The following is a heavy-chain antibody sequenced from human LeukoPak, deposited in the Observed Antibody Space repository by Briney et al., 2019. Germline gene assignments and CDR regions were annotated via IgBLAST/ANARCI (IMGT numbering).Heavy chain of an antibody. V-gene: IGHV1-8*01. Sequence: GASVKVSCKASGYTFTSYDINWVRQATGQGLGWMGLMNPNSGHTGYAQKFQGRVTMTRNTSISTAYMELSSLRSEDTAVYYCARGIYGSGSYYGHYWGQEALVTVSS. CDR3: ARGIYGSGSYYGHY. CDR2: MNPNSGHT. CDR1: GYTFTSYD. D-gene: IGHD3-10*01. J-gene: IGHJ4*02.